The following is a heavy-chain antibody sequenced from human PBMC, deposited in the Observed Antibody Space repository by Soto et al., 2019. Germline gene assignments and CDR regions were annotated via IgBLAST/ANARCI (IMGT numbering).Heavy chain of an antibody. J-gene: IGHJ6*02. CDR2: IIPIFGTA. V-gene: IGHV1-69*06. CDR3: ARDGYCSGGSCYGGTYGMDV. D-gene: IGHD2-15*01. CDR1: GGTFSSYA. Sequence: QVQLVQSGAEVKKPGSSVKVSCKASGGTFSSYAISWVRQAPGQGLEWMGGIIPIFGTANYAQKFQGRVTITADKSTSKAYMELSSLRSEDTAVYYCARDGYCSGGSCYGGTYGMDVWGQGTTVTVSS.